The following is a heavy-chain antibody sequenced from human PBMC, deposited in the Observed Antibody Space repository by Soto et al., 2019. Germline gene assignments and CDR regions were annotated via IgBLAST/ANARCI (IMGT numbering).Heavy chain of an antibody. D-gene: IGHD2-21*01. CDR1: GGSFSGYY. CDR3: ARDIILAYCGGDCYYFDY. J-gene: IGHJ4*02. V-gene: IGHV4-34*01. Sequence: QVQLQQWGAGLLEPSETLSLTCAVYGGSFSGYYWSWIRQPPGKGLEWIGEINHSGSTNYNPSLKSRVTISVDTSKNQFSLKLSSVTAADTAVYYCARDIILAYCGGDCYYFDYWGQGTLVTVSS. CDR2: INHSGST.